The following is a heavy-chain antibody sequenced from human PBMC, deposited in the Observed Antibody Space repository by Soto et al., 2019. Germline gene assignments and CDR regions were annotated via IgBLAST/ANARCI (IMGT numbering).Heavy chain of an antibody. D-gene: IGHD3-10*02. CDR1: GFTFNNYA. CDR2: ITGSGTRT. V-gene: IGHV3-23*01. CDR3: AAYVVAPDY. J-gene: IGHJ4*02. Sequence: EVQLLESGGGLVQPGGSLRLSCAASGFTFNNYALSWVRQAPGKGLEWVSGITGSGTRTYYADSVKGRFTMSRDNSKNTVYLQRNSLAYDDTAVYYCAAYVVAPDYWGQGTLVTVSS.